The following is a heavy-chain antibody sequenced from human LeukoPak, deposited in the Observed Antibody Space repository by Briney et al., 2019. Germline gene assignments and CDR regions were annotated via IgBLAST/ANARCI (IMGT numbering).Heavy chain of an antibody. CDR1: GGSISSGSYY. V-gene: IGHV4-61*02. CDR3: ARDLSPYYDSPRGAFDI. J-gene: IGHJ3*02. CDR2: IYTSGST. Sequence: SETLSLTCTVSGGSISSGSYYWSWIRQPAGKGLEWIGRIYTSGSTNYNPSLKSRVTISVDTSKNQFSLKLSSVTAADTAVYYCARDLSPYYDSPRGAFDIWGQGTMVTVSS. D-gene: IGHD3-22*01.